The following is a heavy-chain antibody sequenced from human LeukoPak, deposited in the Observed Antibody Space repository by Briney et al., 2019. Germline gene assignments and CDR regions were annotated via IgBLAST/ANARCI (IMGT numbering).Heavy chain of an antibody. V-gene: IGHV4-39*01. CDR1: GGSISSSDYY. CDR2: IYYSGST. J-gene: IGHJ6*03. D-gene: IGHD2-21*01. CDR3: ASCSYYYFYMDV. Sequence: SETLSLTCTVSGGSISSSDYYWGWIRQPPGKGLEWIGSIYYSGSTYHNPSLKSRVTISVDTSKNQFPLKLSSVTAADTAVYFCASCSYYYFYMDVWGKGTTVTVSS.